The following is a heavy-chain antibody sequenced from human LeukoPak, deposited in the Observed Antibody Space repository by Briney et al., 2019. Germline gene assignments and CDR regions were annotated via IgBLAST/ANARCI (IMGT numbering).Heavy chain of an antibody. CDR1: GFTFSSYA. D-gene: IGHD3-10*01. V-gene: IGHV3-23*01. CDR3: ANTALRFGELYY. J-gene: IGHJ4*02. Sequence: PGGSLRLSCAASGFTFSSYAMSWVRQAPGKGLEWVSAISGSCGSTYYADSVKGRFTIHRDNSKNTLYLQENSVIAEDTRVYYCANTALRFGELYYWGQGALVTVSS. CDR2: ISGSCGST.